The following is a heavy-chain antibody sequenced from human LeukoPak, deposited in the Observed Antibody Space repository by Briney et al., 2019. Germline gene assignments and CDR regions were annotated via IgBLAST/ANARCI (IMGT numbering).Heavy chain of an antibody. D-gene: IGHD3-3*01. CDR2: IYYSGST. V-gene: IGHV4-61*01. Sequence: SETLSLTCTVSGGSVSSGSYYWSWIRQPPGKGLEWIGYIYYSGSTNYNPSLKSRVTISVDTSKNRFSLKLSSVTAADTAVYYCARAKGYDFWSGYPYYYYYGMDVWGQGTTVTVSS. CDR1: GGSVSSGSYY. J-gene: IGHJ6*02. CDR3: ARAKGYDFWSGYPYYYYYGMDV.